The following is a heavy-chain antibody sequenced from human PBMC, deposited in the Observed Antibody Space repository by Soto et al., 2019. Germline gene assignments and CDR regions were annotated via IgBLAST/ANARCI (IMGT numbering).Heavy chain of an antibody. D-gene: IGHD2-2*01. V-gene: IGHV3-21*01. CDR1: GFTFSSYS. J-gene: IGHJ6*02. CDR3: ARDGGYCSTASCYFINYHHYGLDV. CDR2: ISSSGSHI. Sequence: EVQLVESGGGLVKPGGSLRLSCEASGFTFSSYSMNWVRQTPGKGLEWVSSISSSGSHIYYADSVKGRFTISRDNAKKSLFLQMNSLRAEDTAVYYCARDGGYCSTASCYFINYHHYGLDVWGQGTTVTVSS.